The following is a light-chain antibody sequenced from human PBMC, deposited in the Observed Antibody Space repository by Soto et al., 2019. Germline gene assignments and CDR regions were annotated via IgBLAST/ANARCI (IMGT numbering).Light chain of an antibody. CDR1: SSDVGGYNY. Sequence: QSALTQPPSASGSPGQSVTISCTGTSSDVGGYNYVSWYQQRPGKAPKLMIYEVSKRPSGVPDRFSGSKTGNTAALTVSGRQAEEEADYYCSSYSDNNHSGVFGGGTKLTVL. CDR3: SSYSDNNHSGV. J-gene: IGLJ2*01. V-gene: IGLV2-8*01. CDR2: EVS.